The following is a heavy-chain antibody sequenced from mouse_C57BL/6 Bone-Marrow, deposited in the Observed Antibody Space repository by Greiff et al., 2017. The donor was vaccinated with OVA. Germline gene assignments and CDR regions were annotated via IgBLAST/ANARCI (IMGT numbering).Heavy chain of an antibody. V-gene: IGHV1-72*01. CDR2: IDPNSGGT. CDR3: ARSATVAFPGFAY. J-gene: IGHJ3*01. D-gene: IGHD1-1*01. CDR1: GYTFTSYW. Sequence: VQLQQPGAELVKPGASVKMSCKASGYTFTSYWMHWVKQRPGRGLEWIGRIDPNSGGTKYNEKFKSKATPTVDKPSSTAYMQLSSLTSEDSAVYYCARSATVAFPGFAYWGQGTLVTVSA.